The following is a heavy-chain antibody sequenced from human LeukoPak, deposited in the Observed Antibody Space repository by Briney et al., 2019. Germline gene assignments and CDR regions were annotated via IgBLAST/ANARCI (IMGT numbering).Heavy chain of an antibody. CDR3: AKGHDYGDYGPDY. CDR2: ISWDSGSI. D-gene: IGHD4-17*01. Sequence: GGSLRLSCAAPGFTFDDYAMHWVRQAPGKGLEWVSGISWDSGSIGYADSVKGRFTISRDNAKNSLYLQMNSLRAEDTALYYCAKGHDYGDYGPDYWGQGTLVTVSS. V-gene: IGHV3-9*01. CDR1: GFTFDDYA. J-gene: IGHJ4*02.